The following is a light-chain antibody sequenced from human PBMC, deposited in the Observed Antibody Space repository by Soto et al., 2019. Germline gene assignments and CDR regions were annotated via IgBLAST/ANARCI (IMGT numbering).Light chain of an antibody. CDR1: SSDVGGYNY. CDR3: CSYAGSFILL. V-gene: IGLV2-11*01. Sequence: QSVLTQPRSVSGSPGQSVTISCTGTSSDVGGYNYVTWYQQHPDKAPKLMICDVSKRPSGVPDRFSGSKSGNTASLTISGLQAEDEADYYCCSYAGSFILLFGGGTKVTVL. J-gene: IGLJ2*01. CDR2: DVS.